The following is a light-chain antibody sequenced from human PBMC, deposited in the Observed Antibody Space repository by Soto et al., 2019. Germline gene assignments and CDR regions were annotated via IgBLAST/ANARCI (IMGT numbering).Light chain of an antibody. Sequence: EIVLTQSPGTLSLSPGERATLSCRVSQSVSSSYLGWYQQKPGQAPRLLIYGASSRATGIPDRFSGSGSGTDFTLTISRLEPEDFAVYYCQLYGSSPFTFGPGTKVDIK. CDR2: GAS. CDR1: QSVSSSY. CDR3: QLYGSSPFT. V-gene: IGKV3-20*01. J-gene: IGKJ3*01.